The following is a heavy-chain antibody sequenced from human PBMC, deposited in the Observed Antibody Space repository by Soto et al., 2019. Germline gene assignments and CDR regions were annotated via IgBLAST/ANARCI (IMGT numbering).Heavy chain of an antibody. J-gene: IGHJ3*02. CDR1: SYTFTSYE. Sequence: ASVKVSCKESSYTFTSYEINWTQPATGLGLERRGWMDPNSGNTGYEKKFQGRVTMTRKNSVSTNNMELSNLRSEDKAVYYCARGPTLLRFGWPSTARAFDIWG. V-gene: IGHV1-8*01. D-gene: IGHD3-10*01. CDR2: MDPNSGNT. CDR3: ARGPTLLRFGWPSTARAFDI.